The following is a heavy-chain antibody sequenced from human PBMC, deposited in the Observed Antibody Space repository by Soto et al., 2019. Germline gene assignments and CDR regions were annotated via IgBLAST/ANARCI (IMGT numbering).Heavy chain of an antibody. Sequence: VQLMQSGAEVKKPGSSVKVSCKASGGTFSSHSINWVRQAPGQGLEWMGGVISLFGTATYAHNFKGRVTITADQSTSTAYMGLNSLRSDDTAVYYGAREVGYGDFSADLLDWGQGTLVTVSS. D-gene: IGHD4-17*01. CDR1: GGTFSSHS. V-gene: IGHV1-69*01. CDR3: AREVGYGDFSADLLD. J-gene: IGHJ4*02. CDR2: VISLFGTA.